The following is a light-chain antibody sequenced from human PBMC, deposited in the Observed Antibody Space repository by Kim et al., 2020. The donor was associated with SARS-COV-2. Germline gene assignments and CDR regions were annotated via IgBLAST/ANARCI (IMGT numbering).Light chain of an antibody. J-gene: IGLJ1*01. CDR2: TTN. CDR3: GAWDDTLKGYV. Sequence: ELTQPPSASGTPGHSVTISCSGSSSNIGTNTINWYQQLPGTAPKLLIYTTNQRPSGVPDRFSGSKSGTSASLAISGLQSEDEGDYYCGAWDDTLKGYVFGTGTRSPS. V-gene: IGLV1-44*01. CDR1: SSNIGTNT.